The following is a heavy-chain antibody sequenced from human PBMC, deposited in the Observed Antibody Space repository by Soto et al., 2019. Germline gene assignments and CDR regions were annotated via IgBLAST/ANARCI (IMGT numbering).Heavy chain of an antibody. D-gene: IGHD2-21*01. V-gene: IGHV1-2*02. J-gene: IGHJ4*02. CDR2: INPNSGGT. CDR1: GYTFTGYY. Sequence: ASVKVSCKASGYTFTGYYMHWVRQAPGQGLEWMGWINPNSGGTNYAQKFQGRVTVTRDTSINTAYMELSRLRSDDTAVYYCARGGDGYNFGAVYWGQGTPVTVSS. CDR3: ARGGDGYNFGAVY.